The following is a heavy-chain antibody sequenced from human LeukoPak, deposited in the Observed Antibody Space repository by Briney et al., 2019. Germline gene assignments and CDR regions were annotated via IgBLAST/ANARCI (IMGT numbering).Heavy chain of an antibody. CDR2: IIPIFGTA. CDR3: ARVGLTVAHNWFDP. D-gene: IGHD4-23*01. V-gene: IGHV1-69*13. J-gene: IGHJ5*02. CDR1: GGTFSIYA. Sequence: SVKVSCKASGGTFSIYAISWVRQAPGQGLEWMGGIIPIFGTANYAQKFQGRVTITADESTSTAYMELSSLRSENTAVYYCARVGLTVAHNWFDPWGQGTLVTVSS.